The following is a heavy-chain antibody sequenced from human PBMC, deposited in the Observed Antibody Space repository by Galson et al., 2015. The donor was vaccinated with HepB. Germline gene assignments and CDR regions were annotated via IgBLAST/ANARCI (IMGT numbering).Heavy chain of an antibody. CDR1: GFTVSSNY. CDR2: IYSGGST. Sequence: SLRLSCAASGFTVSSNYMSWVRQAPGKGLEWVSVIYSGGSTYYADSVKGRFTISRDNSKNTLYLQMNSLRAEDTAVYYCARVSRVRGDYFDYWGQGTLVTVSS. V-gene: IGHV3-53*01. CDR3: ARVSRVRGDYFDY. D-gene: IGHD3-10*01. J-gene: IGHJ4*02.